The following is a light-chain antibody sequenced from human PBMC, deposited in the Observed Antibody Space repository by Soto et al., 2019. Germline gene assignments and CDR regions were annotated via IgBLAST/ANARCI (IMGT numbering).Light chain of an antibody. CDR1: QRVSSY. CDR3: QQRSSWPPMSP. J-gene: IGKJ2*01. CDR2: DTS. V-gene: IGKV3-11*01. Sequence: EIVLTQSPATLSLSPGERATLSCRASQRVSSYLAWFQQKPGQAPRFLIYDTSTRATGIRARFSGSGSGTDFTLPISSLDPEDFAVYYVQQRSSWPPMSPFGQGTRLDIK.